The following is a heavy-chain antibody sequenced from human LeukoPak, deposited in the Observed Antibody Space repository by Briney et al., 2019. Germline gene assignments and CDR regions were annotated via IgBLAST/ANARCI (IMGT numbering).Heavy chain of an antibody. J-gene: IGHJ4*02. Sequence: GGSLRLSCAASGFTFSGSAMHWVRQASGKGLEWVGRIRSKANSYATAYAASVKGRFTISRDDSKNTAYLQMNSLKTEDTAVYYCTRVPLYGDYGGYFDYWGQGTLVTVSS. CDR1: GFTFSGSA. CDR3: TRVPLYGDYGGYFDY. V-gene: IGHV3-73*01. CDR2: IRSKANSYAT. D-gene: IGHD4-17*01.